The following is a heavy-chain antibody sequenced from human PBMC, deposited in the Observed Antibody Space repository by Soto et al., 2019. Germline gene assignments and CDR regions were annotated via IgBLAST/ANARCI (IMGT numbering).Heavy chain of an antibody. CDR3: ARETLSFGSALDV. CDR2: ITWNGANT. Sequence: GGSLRLSCAASGFRFDDYNMHWVRQAPGKGLGWVSLITWNGANTYYADSVKGRFTISRDGTTESVFLQMTGLKREDTGLYYCARETLSFGSALDVWGQGTTVTVSS. V-gene: IGHV3-43*01. CDR1: GFRFDDYN. J-gene: IGHJ6*02. D-gene: IGHD3-3*01.